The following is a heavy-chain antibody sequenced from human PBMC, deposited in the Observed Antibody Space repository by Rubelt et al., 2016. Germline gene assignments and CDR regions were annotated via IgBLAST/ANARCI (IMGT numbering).Heavy chain of an antibody. CDR2: IDWDDDK. D-gene: IGHD1-1*01. Sequence: QVTLRESGPALVKPTQTLTLTCTFSGFSLSTSGMCVSWIRQPPGKALEWLALIDWDDDKYYSTSLRTRLTISNDTFKDPVVLTMADMDPVDTATYYCARSQTETEPDYWGQGTLVTVSS. CDR1: GFSLSTSGMC. J-gene: IGHJ4*02. CDR3: ARSQTETEPDY. V-gene: IGHV2-70*01.